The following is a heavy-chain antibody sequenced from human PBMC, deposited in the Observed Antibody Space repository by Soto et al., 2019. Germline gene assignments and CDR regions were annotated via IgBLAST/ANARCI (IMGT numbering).Heavy chain of an antibody. J-gene: IGHJ5*02. V-gene: IGHV1-2*04. CDR1: GYTFTGYY. CDR2: INPNSGGT. Sequence: GASVKVSCKASGYTFTGYYMHWVRQAPGQGLEWMGWINPNSGGTNYAQEFQGWVTMTRDTPISTAYMELSRLRSDDTAVYYCARDGNYCSSTSCYTNWFDPWGQGTLVTVSS. D-gene: IGHD2-2*02. CDR3: ARDGNYCSSTSCYTNWFDP.